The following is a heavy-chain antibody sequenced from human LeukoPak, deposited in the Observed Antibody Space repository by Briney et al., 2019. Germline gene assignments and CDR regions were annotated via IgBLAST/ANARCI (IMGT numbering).Heavy chain of an antibody. V-gene: IGHV1-2*02. CDR3: ARAGTSYYFYMDV. CDR1: GYTFTGYY. J-gene: IGHJ6*03. D-gene: IGHD6-13*01. Sequence: ASVKVSCKASGYTFTGYYIHWVRQAPGQGLEWMGWINPNINGTNYAQKFQGRVTVTRDTSISTAYMELSRLRSDDTAVYYCARAGTSYYFYMDVWGKGTTVTISS. CDR2: INPNINGT.